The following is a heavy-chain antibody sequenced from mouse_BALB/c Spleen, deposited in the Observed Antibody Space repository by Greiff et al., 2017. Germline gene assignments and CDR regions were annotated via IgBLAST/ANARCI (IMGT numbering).Heavy chain of an antibody. CDR3: AREGADQ. CDR1: GFTFSSCG. J-gene: IGHJ2*01. Sequence: DVKLVESGGGLVQPGGSRKLSCAASGFTFSSCGMHWVRQDPEKGLEWVAYISSGSSTIYYADTVKGRFTISRDNPKNTLFLQMTSLRSEDTAMYFCAREGADQWGQGTTLTVSS. V-gene: IGHV5-17*02. CDR2: ISSGSSTI.